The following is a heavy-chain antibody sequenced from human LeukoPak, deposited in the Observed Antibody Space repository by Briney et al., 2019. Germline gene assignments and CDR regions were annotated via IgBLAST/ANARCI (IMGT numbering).Heavy chain of an antibody. CDR1: GGTFITYA. Sequence: ASVKVSCKASGGTFITYAIGWVRQAPGQGLEWMGGIIPIFGTANYAQKFEDRVTLTADESTNTAYMELNSLRSEDTAVYYCARAPSRYSNLERSVGRWFYYYTDVWGQGTTVTVSS. D-gene: IGHD4-11*01. CDR2: IIPIFGTA. CDR3: ARAPSRYSNLERSVGRWFYYYTDV. V-gene: IGHV1-69*13. J-gene: IGHJ6*03.